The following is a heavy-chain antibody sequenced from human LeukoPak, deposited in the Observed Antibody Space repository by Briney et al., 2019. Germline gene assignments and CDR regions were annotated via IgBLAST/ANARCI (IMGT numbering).Heavy chain of an antibody. CDR1: GGSSSGYY. V-gene: IGHV4-34*01. Sequence: SETLSLTCAVYGGSSSGYYWSWIRQPPGKGLEWIGEINHSGSTNYNPSLKSRVTISVDTSKNQFSLKLSSVTAADTAVYYCASFRSVTMVRGGRDYWGQGTLVTVSS. D-gene: IGHD3-10*01. CDR3: ASFRSVTMVRGGRDY. CDR2: INHSGST. J-gene: IGHJ4*02.